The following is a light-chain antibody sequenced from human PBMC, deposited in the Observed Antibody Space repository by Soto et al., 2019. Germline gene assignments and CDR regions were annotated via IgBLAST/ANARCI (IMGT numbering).Light chain of an antibody. J-gene: IGKJ1*01. Sequence: ESILAQSPGTLSLSPGERATLSCRASQSVSGSFLAWYQQKPGQAPRFLIYGASSRATGIPDRFSGSGSATDFTLTISRLEPEDFAGYYCQQYGSSPATFGQGTKV. CDR2: GAS. CDR3: QQYGSSPAT. V-gene: IGKV3-20*01. CDR1: QSVSGSF.